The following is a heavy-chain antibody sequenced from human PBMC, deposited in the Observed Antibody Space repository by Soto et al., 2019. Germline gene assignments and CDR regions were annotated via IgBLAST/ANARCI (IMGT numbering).Heavy chain of an antibody. D-gene: IGHD6-13*01. CDR1: GGTFSSYT. J-gene: IGHJ5*02. CDR3: ARKGSSWSHWFDP. V-gene: IGHV1-69*02. Sequence: QVQLVQSGAEVKKPGSSVKVSCKASGGTFSSYTISWVRQAPGQGLEWMGRIIPILGIANYAQKFQGIVTITAEKSTSTAYTELSSLRSEDTAVYYCARKGSSWSHWFDPWGQGTLVTVSS. CDR2: IIPILGIA.